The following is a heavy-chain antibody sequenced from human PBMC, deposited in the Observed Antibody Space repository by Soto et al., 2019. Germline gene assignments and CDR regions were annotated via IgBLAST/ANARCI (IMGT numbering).Heavy chain of an antibody. Sequence: QVQLVQSGAEVKKPGSSVKVSCKASGGTFSSYAISWVRQAPGQGLEWMGGLIPIFGTANYAQKFQGRVTITADESTSTAYMELSSLRSEDTAVYYCARNPLGVVVITVGWFDPWGQGTLVTVSS. CDR3: ARNPLGVVVITVGWFDP. J-gene: IGHJ5*02. CDR1: GGTFSSYA. V-gene: IGHV1-69*01. D-gene: IGHD3-22*01. CDR2: LIPIFGTA.